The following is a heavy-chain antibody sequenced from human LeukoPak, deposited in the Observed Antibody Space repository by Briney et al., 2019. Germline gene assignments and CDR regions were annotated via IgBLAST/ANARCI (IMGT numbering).Heavy chain of an antibody. D-gene: IGHD6-19*01. CDR3: AREGGQWLGDYYFYYMDV. V-gene: IGHV4-59*11. Sequence: SETLSLTCSVPGGSITSHYWSWVRQSPGKGLEWFGYIYYGGSTTYNPSLQSRVTISVDTSKNQFSLKLSSMTAADTAVYFCAREGGQWLGDYYFYYMDVWGKGTTVTVSS. CDR2: IYYGGST. J-gene: IGHJ6*03. CDR1: GGSITSHY.